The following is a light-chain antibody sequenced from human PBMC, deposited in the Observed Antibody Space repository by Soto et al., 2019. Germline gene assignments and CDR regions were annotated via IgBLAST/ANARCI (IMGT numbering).Light chain of an antibody. Sequence: EIVMTQSPATLSVSPGESATLSCRASQSVTNNLAWYQQKPGQAPRLLIYGASTRATGFPARFSGSGSETEFTLTISSLQSEDFAVYYCQQYNNWPPTWTFGQGTKVEIK. CDR3: QQYNNWPPTWT. V-gene: IGKV3-15*01. CDR1: QSVTNN. CDR2: GAS. J-gene: IGKJ1*01.